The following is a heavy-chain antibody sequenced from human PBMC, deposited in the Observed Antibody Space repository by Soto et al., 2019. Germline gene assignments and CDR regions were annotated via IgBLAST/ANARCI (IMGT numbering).Heavy chain of an antibody. CDR3: ASRWGYCSSTRYYRSDYYYYYYGMDV. CDR1: GGTFSSYA. D-gene: IGHD2-2*01. CDR2: IIPIFGTA. Sequence: QVPLVQSGAEVKKPGSSVKVSCKASGGTFSSYAISWVRQAPGQGLEWMGGIIPIFGTANYAQKFQGRVTITADESTSTAYMELSSLRSEDTAVYYCASRWGYCSSTRYYRSDYYYYYYGMDVWGQGTTVTVSS. J-gene: IGHJ6*02. V-gene: IGHV1-69*01.